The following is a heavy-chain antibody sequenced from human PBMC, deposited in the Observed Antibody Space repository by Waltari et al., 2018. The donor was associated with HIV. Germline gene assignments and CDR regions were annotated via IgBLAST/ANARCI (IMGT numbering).Heavy chain of an antibody. V-gene: IGHV1-2*02. Sequence: QVQLLQAGAEVKKRGASVKDSCKASGYYFSDYYTHWVRQAPGQGLEWMGWIDPNSGGTNYAQKFQGRVTMTRDTSTSTAYMELSRLRSDDTAVYYCAREGFGFDYWGQGTLVTVSS. CDR2: IDPNSGGT. D-gene: IGHD3-16*01. J-gene: IGHJ4*02. CDR1: GYYFSDYY. CDR3: AREGFGFDY.